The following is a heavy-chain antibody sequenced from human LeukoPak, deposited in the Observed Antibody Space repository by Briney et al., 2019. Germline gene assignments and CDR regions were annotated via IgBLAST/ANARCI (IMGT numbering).Heavy chain of an antibody. D-gene: IGHD2-8*02. CDR1: GGSMSSDY. CDR2: IYTSGTT. V-gene: IGHV4-4*07. CDR3: ARNTAGSFDY. J-gene: IGHJ4*02. Sequence: PSETLSLTCTVSGGSMSSDYWTWLRQPAGKGLEWIGRIYTSGTTNYNPSLKSRVTMSVDTSKNQFSLKVTSVTAADTAVYYCARNTAGSFDYWGQGTLVTVPS.